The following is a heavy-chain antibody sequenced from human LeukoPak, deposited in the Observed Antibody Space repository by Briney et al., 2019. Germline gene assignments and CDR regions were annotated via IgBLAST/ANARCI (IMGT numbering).Heavy chain of an antibody. J-gene: IGHJ4*02. D-gene: IGHD1-26*01. CDR2: ITNNGGIT. CDR1: GFTFGSYA. Sequence: GGSLRLSCSASGFTFGSYAMHWVRQAPGKGLEYVSGITNNGGITYHADSVKGRFTISRDNSKNTPYFQMSSLRAEDTAVYYCVKVSSTVGATYFDYWGQGTLVTVSS. V-gene: IGHV3-64D*06. CDR3: VKVSSTVGATYFDY.